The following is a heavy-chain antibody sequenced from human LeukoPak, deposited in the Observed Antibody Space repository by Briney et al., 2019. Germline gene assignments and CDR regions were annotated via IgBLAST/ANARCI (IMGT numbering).Heavy chain of an antibody. J-gene: IGHJ3*02. D-gene: IGHD1-26*01. Sequence: PGGSLRLSCAASGFTFSDFYMTWIRQAPGKGLEWVSYITSAGSTYYADSVKGRFTISRDNAKTSLYLQMNNLGAEDTAVYYCARDRGPHGSSPNSDAFDIWGQGTMVTVSS. CDR3: ARDRGPHGSSPNSDAFDI. V-gene: IGHV3-11*04. CDR2: ITSAGST. CDR1: GFTFSDFY.